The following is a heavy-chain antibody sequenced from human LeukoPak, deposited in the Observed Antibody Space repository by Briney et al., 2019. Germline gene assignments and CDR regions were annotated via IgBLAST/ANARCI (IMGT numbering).Heavy chain of an antibody. CDR1: GGSFSGYY. J-gene: IGHJ4*02. CDR3: ARGLIYDSSGYPIDY. D-gene: IGHD3-22*01. V-gene: IGHV4-34*01. Sequence: ASETLSLTCAVYGGSFSGYYWSWIRQPPGKGLEWIGEINHSGSTNYNPSLKRRVTISVDTSKNQFSLKLSSVTAADTAVYSCARGLIYDSSGYPIDYWGQGTLVTVSS. CDR2: INHSGST.